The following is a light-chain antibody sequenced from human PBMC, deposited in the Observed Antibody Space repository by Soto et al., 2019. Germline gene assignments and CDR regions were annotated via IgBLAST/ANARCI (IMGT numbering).Light chain of an antibody. CDR3: QQYGSSPQT. CDR1: QSVRSSN. Sequence: EIVLTQSPGALSLSPGERASLSCRASQSVRSSNLAWYQQRPGQAPSLLIYGASSRATGIPDRFSGSGSGTDFTLTISGLEPEDSAVYYCQQYGSSPQTFGQGNKVEIK. V-gene: IGKV3-20*01. CDR2: GAS. J-gene: IGKJ1*01.